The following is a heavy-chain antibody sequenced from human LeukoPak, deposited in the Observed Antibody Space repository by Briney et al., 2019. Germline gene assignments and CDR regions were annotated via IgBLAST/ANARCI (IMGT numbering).Heavy chain of an antibody. Sequence: GASLKISCKGSGYSFTTYWIGWVRQLPGKGLEWMGIIYPGDSDTKYNPSFQGQVTISAAKSISTAYLQWSSLKASDTAIYYCTRPKEGLRESFDYWGQGTRVTVSS. CDR3: TRPKEGLRESFDY. CDR2: IYPGDSDT. CDR1: GYSFTTYW. J-gene: IGHJ4*02. V-gene: IGHV5-51*01.